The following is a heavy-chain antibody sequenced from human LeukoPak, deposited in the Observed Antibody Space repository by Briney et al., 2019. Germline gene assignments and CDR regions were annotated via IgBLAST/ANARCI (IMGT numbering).Heavy chain of an antibody. CDR1: GGTLSSYD. CDR3: ARADSSGYSLDENFDY. D-gene: IGHD3-22*01. V-gene: IGHV1-69*17. Sequence: SVKVSCTASGGTLSSYDINWVRQAPGQGLEWMGGIIPMFGIVNYAQTFQGRVTITADKSTNTAYMELSSLRSEDTAFYYCARADSSGYSLDENFDYWGQGTLVTVSS. CDR2: IIPMFGIV. J-gene: IGHJ4*02.